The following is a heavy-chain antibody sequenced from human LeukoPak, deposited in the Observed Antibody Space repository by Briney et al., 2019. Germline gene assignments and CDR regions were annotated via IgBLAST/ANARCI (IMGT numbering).Heavy chain of an antibody. D-gene: IGHD3-22*01. J-gene: IGHJ5*02. Sequence: GASVKVSYKASGYTFTSYGISWVRQAPGQGLEWMGWISAYNGNTNYAQKLQGRVTMTIDTSTSTAYMELRSLRSDDTAVYYCAGGDSSFPDWFDPWGQGTLVTVSS. CDR1: GYTFTSYG. CDR3: AGGDSSFPDWFDP. V-gene: IGHV1-18*01. CDR2: ISAYNGNT.